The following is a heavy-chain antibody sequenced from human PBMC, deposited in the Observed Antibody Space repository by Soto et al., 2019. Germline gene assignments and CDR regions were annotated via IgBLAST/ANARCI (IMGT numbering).Heavy chain of an antibody. CDR1: GFSFSSYA. CDR3: AKGSGQQLDYSSGMDV. CDR2: ISGSGGST. Sequence: WGSLRLSCAASGFSFSSYAITYVRHSPFKWLEWVSTISGSGGSTHYADSVKGRLTISRDNSKNTLYLQMSSLGVDDTAVYYCAKGSGQQLDYSSGMDVWGQGTTVTVSS. V-gene: IGHV3-23*01. D-gene: IGHD6-13*01. J-gene: IGHJ6*02.